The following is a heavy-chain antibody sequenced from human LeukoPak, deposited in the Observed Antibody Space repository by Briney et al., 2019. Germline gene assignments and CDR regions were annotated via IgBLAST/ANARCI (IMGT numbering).Heavy chain of an antibody. CDR1: GFTFGDHA. Sequence: GGSLRLSCTASGFTFGDHAMSWVRQAPGKGLEWVGFIRRKAYGGTTEDAASVKGRFTISRDDSKSFAYLQMDSLKTEDTAVYYCIRVGTGNYYGPGFWGQGTLVTVSS. CDR3: IRVGTGNYYGPGF. V-gene: IGHV3-49*04. J-gene: IGHJ4*02. D-gene: IGHD1-26*01. CDR2: IRRKAYGGTT.